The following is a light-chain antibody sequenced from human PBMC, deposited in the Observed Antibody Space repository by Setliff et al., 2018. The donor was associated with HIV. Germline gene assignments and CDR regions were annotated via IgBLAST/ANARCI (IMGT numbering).Light chain of an antibody. CDR2: DVS. CDR3: SSFTGRRKFV. J-gene: IGLJ1*01. V-gene: IGLV2-14*03. Sequence: QSALAQPASVSGSPGQSITISCTGSNNDIGLYNFVSWYQQHPGKVPQLIIFDVSIRPSGVSVRFSGSKSGNMASLTISGLQAEDEADYFCSSFTGRRKFVFGTGTNVTVL. CDR1: NNDIGLYNF.